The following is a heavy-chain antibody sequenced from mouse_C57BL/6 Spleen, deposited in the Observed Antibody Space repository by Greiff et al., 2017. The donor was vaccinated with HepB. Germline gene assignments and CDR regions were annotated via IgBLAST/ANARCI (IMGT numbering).Heavy chain of an antibody. CDR2: IYPGDGDT. Sequence: QVQLQQSGAELVKPGASVKISCKASGYAFSSYWMNWVKQRPGKGLEWIGQIYPGDGDTNYNGKFKGKATLTADKSSSTAYMQLSSLTSEDSAVYFGARGATVVAPLFDYWGQGTTLTVSS. J-gene: IGHJ2*01. CDR1: GYAFSSYW. V-gene: IGHV1-80*01. CDR3: ARGATVVAPLFDY. D-gene: IGHD1-1*01.